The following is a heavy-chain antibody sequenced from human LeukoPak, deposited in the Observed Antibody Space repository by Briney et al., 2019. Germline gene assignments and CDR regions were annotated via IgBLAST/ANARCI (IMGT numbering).Heavy chain of an antibody. D-gene: IGHD6-6*01. CDR3: ARDLKREKYSSSSNWFDP. CDR1: GYTFTRYH. Sequence: GASVKVSCKTSGYTFTRYHLYWVRQAPGQGLEWMGWINPNSGGTNSAQKFKGRVTMTRDTSISTAYMELSRLRSDDTAVYYCARDLKREKYSSSSNWFDPWGQGTLVTVSS. CDR2: INPNSGGT. J-gene: IGHJ5*02. V-gene: IGHV1-2*02.